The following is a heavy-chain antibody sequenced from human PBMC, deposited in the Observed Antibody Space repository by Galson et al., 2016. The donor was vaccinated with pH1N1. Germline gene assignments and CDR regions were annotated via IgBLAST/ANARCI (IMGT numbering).Heavy chain of an antibody. CDR3: TILGTNYPTSFGP. J-gene: IGHJ4*02. CDR2: IKSKTDGGTT. CDR1: GFTFTNAW. V-gene: IGHV3-15*01. D-gene: IGHD1-26*01. Sequence: SLRLSCAVSGFTFTNAWMTWVRQAPGKGLEWVGHIKSKTDGGTTDYAAPVRGRFTISRDDSTNNLYLQMTSLEAGDTAVYYCTILGTNYPTSFGPWGQGSLVTVSS.